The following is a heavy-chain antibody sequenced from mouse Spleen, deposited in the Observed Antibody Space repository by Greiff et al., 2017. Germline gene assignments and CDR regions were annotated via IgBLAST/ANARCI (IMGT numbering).Heavy chain of an antibody. Sequence: QVQLQQSGAELAKPGASVKLSCKASGYTFTSSWMHWAKQRPGQGLEWIGEIHPNSGNTNYNEKFKGKATLTVDTSSSTAYVDLSSLTSEDSAVYYCARSDSYYYGNWYFDVWGAGTTVTVSS. CDR2: IHPNSGNT. CDR3: ARSDSYYYGNWYFDV. J-gene: IGHJ1*01. CDR1: GYTFTSSW. D-gene: IGHD1-1*01. V-gene: IGHV1S130*01.